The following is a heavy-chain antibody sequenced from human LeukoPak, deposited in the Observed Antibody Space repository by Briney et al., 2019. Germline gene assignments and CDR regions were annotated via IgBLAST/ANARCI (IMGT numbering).Heavy chain of an antibody. D-gene: IGHD3-22*01. CDR3: ARWGGDSSGYAIDY. CDR1: GYTFTSYD. V-gene: IGHV1-69*13. CDR2: IIPIFGTA. J-gene: IGHJ4*02. Sequence: SVKVSCKASGYTFTSYDINWVRQATGQGLEWMGGIIPIFGTANYAQKFQGRVTITADESTSTAYMELSSLRSEDTAVYYCARWGGDSSGYAIDYWGQGTLVTVSS.